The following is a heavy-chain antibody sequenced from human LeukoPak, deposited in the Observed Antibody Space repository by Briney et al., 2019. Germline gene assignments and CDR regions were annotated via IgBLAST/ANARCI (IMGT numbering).Heavy chain of an antibody. CDR1: GGSFSGYY. D-gene: IGHD3-22*01. J-gene: IGHJ4*02. CDR3: ARGDMDVVVNIFDY. Sequence: KSSETLSLTCAVYGGSFSGYYWSWIRQPPGKGLEWIGEINHSGSTNYNPSLKSRVTISVDTSKNQFSLKLSSVTAADKAVYYCARGDMDVVVNIFDYWGQGTLVTVSS. V-gene: IGHV4-34*01. CDR2: INHSGST.